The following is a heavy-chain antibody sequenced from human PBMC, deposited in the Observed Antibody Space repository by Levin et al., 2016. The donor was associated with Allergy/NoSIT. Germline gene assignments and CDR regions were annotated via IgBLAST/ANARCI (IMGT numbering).Heavy chain of an antibody. CDR3: ARAMDV. Sequence: GESLKISCAASGFTFSNYWMHWVRQAPGKGLEWVANINQDGSKKWYVDSVKGRFAISRDNAKNSLYLQMNSLRAEDTAVYYCARAMDVWGQGTTVTVSS. CDR1: GFTFSNYW. V-gene: IGHV3-7*04. J-gene: IGHJ6*02. CDR2: INQDGSKK.